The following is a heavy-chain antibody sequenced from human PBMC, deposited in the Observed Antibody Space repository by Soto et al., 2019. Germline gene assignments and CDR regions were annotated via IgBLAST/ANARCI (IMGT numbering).Heavy chain of an antibody. CDR3: AHRTVISLSAYFDY. D-gene: IGHD3-16*02. CDR1: GFSLSTGRKG. J-gene: IGHJ4*02. CDR2: IYWDDDK. Sequence: QITLKESGPTLVKPTQTLTLTCTFSGFSLSTGRKGVGWIRQPPGKALEWLALIYWDDDKRYSPSLKSRLTITKDTSKNQVVLTMTNMDPVDTATYYCAHRTVISLSAYFDYWGRGTLVTVSS. V-gene: IGHV2-5*02.